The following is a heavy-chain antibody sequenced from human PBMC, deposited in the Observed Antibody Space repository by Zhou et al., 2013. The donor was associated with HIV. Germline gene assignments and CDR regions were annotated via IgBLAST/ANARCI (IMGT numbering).Heavy chain of an antibody. CDR3: ASQRGVVGIRGYFDY. Sequence: QVQLVQSGAEVKKPGSSVKVSCKASGGTFSSYAISWVRQAPGQGLEWMGRIIPILGIANYAQKFQGRVTITADKSTSTAYMELSSLRSEDTAVYYCASQRGVVGIRGYFDYWGQGTLVTVSS. D-gene: IGHD3-22*01. CDR1: GGTFSSYA. V-gene: IGHV1-69*04. J-gene: IGHJ4*02. CDR2: IIPILGIA.